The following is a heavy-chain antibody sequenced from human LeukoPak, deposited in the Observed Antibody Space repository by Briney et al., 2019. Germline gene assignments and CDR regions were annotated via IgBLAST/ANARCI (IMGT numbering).Heavy chain of an antibody. J-gene: IGHJ4*02. V-gene: IGHV1-2*02. CDR2: INPNSGGT. Sequence: ASVKVSCKPSGYTFTAYYMHSVRQSPGHQLGWMRWINPNSGGTNYAQKFQGRVTMTRHTSISTAYMELSRLRSDDTAVYYCARVHGVPAALSGFDYWGQGTVVTVSS. CDR1: GYTFTAYY. CDR3: ARVHGVPAALSGFDY. D-gene: IGHD2-2*01.